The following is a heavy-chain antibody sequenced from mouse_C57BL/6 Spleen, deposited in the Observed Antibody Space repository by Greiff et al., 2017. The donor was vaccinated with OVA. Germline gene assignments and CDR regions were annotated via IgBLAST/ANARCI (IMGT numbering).Heavy chain of an antibody. J-gene: IGHJ1*03. CDR1: GFTFSSYT. Sequence: DVKLVESGGGLVKPGGSLKLSCAASGFTFSSYTMSWVRQTPEKRLEWVATISGGGGNTYYPDSVKGRFTISRDNAKNTLYLQMSSLRSEDTALYYCARRDWYFDVWGTGTTVTVSS. CDR3: ARRDWYFDV. CDR2: ISGGGGNT. V-gene: IGHV5-9*01.